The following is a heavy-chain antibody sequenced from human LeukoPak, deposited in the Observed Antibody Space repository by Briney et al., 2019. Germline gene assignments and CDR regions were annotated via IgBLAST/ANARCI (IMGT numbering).Heavy chain of an antibody. V-gene: IGHV3-21*01. Sequence: GGSLRLSCAASGFTFSTYSMNWVRQAPGKGLEWVSSISRRGTFIYYADSLKGRFTISRDNAKNSLYLQMNSLRAEDTAVYYCARESDYSNPDYWGQGTLVTVSS. CDR2: ISRRGTFI. D-gene: IGHD4-11*01. J-gene: IGHJ4*02. CDR3: ARESDYSNPDY. CDR1: GFTFSTYS.